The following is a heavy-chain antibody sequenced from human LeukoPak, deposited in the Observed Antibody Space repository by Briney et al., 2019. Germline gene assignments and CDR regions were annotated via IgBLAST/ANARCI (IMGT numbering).Heavy chain of an antibody. CDR1: GGSISSYY. V-gene: IGHV4-59*08. CDR3: ARFYYAGPFDS. CDR2: ISYSGST. D-gene: IGHD3-22*01. Sequence: ASETLSLTCTVSGGSISSYYWSWIRQPPGKGLEWIGYISYSGSTNYNPSLRSRVTISVDTSKNQFSLKLSSVTAADTAVYYCARFYYAGPFDSWGQGTMGTVSS. J-gene: IGHJ3*02.